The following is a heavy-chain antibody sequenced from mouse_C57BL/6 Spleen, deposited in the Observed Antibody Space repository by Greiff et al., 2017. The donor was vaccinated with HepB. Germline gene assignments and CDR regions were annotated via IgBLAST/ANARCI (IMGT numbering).Heavy chain of an antibody. CDR1: GYTFTSYW. CDR2: IDPSDSYT. J-gene: IGHJ2*01. D-gene: IGHD4-1*01. Sequence: QVQLQQPGAELVMPGASVKLSCKASGYTFTSYWMHWVKQRPGQGLEWIGEIDPSDSYTNYNQKFKGKSTLTVDKSSSTAYMQLSSLTSEDSAVYYCALLLTGFSFDYWGQGTTLTVSS. CDR3: ALLLTGFSFDY. V-gene: IGHV1-69*01.